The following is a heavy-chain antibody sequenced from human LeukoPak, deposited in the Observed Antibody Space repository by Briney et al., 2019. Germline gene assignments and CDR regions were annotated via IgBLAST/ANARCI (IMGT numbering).Heavy chain of an antibody. J-gene: IGHJ4*02. Sequence: SVKVSCKASGGTFSSYAISWVRQAPGQGLEWMGRIIPIFGTANYAQKFQGRVTITTDESTSTAYMELSSLRSEDTAVYYCARDVVEIRYFDWGERPFDYWGQGTLVTVSS. CDR2: IIPIFGTA. V-gene: IGHV1-69*05. CDR3: ARDVVEIRYFDWGERPFDY. D-gene: IGHD3-9*01. CDR1: GGTFSSYA.